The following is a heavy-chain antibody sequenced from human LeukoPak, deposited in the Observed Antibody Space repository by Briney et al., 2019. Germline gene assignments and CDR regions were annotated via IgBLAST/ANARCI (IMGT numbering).Heavy chain of an antibody. Sequence: GGSLRLSCAASGFTFSSYWMSWVRQAPGKGLEWVANIKQDGSEKYYVDSVKGRFTISRDNAKNSLYLQMNSLRAEDTAVYYCARLQWLRLTYFDYWGQGTLVTVSS. V-gene: IGHV3-7*01. CDR3: ARLQWLRLTYFDY. D-gene: IGHD5-12*01. J-gene: IGHJ4*02. CDR1: GFTFSSYW. CDR2: IKQDGSEK.